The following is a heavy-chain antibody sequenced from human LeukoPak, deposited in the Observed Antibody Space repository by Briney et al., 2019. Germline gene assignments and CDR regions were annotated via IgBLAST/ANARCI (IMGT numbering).Heavy chain of an antibody. D-gene: IGHD3-22*01. V-gene: IGHV1-18*01. CDR1: GYTFTSYG. J-gene: IGHJ4*02. Sequence: ASVKVSCKASGYTFTSYGISWVRQAPGQGLEWMGWISAYNGNTNYAQKLQGRVTMTTDTSTSTAYMERRSLRSDDTAVYYCARDVGDSSGYYITGDDYWGQGTLVTVSS. CDR2: ISAYNGNT. CDR3: ARDVGDSSGYYITGDDY.